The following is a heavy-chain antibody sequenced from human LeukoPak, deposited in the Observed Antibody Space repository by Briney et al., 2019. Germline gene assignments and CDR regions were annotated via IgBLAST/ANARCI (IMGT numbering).Heavy chain of an antibody. J-gene: IGHJ4*02. Sequence: GGSLRLSCAASGFTFSTYDMHWVRQATGKGLEWVSAIGTAGDTYYPGSVKGRFTISRENAKNFLYLQMNSLRAGDTAVYYCARAKTEYNSGYYFDYWGQGTLVTVSS. CDR3: ARAKTEYNSGYYFDY. CDR2: IGTAGDT. CDR1: GFTFSTYD. D-gene: IGHD3-22*01. V-gene: IGHV3-13*01.